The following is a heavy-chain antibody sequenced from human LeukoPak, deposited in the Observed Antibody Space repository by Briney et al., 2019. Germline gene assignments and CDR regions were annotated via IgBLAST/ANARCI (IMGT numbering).Heavy chain of an antibody. D-gene: IGHD6-6*01. Sequence: ASVKVSCKSSGYTFTGYLIHWVRQPPGQGLEWMGWINPNSGGTNYAQNFQGRVTMTRDTSISTTCMELTRLTSDDTAVYYCARRGAEYTTSSYGWFDPWGQGTLVTVSS. CDR3: ARRGAEYTTSSYGWFDP. J-gene: IGHJ5*02. CDR2: INPNSGGT. CDR1: GYTFTGYL. V-gene: IGHV1-2*02.